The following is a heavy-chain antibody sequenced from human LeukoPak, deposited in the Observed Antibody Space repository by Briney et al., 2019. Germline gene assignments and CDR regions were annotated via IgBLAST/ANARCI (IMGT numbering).Heavy chain of an antibody. CDR3: ASLYDGSGSYYNNPDY. D-gene: IGHD3-10*01. J-gene: IGHJ4*02. V-gene: IGHV3-48*03. CDR1: VFTFSSYE. CDR2: ISSSGSTI. Sequence: GGSLRLSCAASVFTFSSYEMNWVRQAPGKGLEWVSYISSSGSTIYYADSVKGRFTISRDNAKNSLYLQMNSLRAEDTAVYYCASLYDGSGSYYNNPDYWGQGTLVTVSS.